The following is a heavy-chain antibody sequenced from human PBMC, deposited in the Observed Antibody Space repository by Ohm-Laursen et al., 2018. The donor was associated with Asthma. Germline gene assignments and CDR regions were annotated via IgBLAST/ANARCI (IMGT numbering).Heavy chain of an antibody. CDR3: AREVNLVGATFFDY. Sequence: SLRLSCAASGFTFSSYAMHWVRQAPGKGLEWVAVISYDGSNKYYADSVKGRFIISRDNSKNTLYLQMNSLRAEDTAVYYCAREVNLVGATFFDYWGQGTLVTVSS. J-gene: IGHJ4*02. CDR2: ISYDGSNK. CDR1: GFTFSSYA. D-gene: IGHD1-26*01. V-gene: IGHV3-30-3*01.